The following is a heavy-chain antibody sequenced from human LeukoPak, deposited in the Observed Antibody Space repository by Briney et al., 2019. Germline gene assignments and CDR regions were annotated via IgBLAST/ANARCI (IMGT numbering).Heavy chain of an antibody. CDR2: ISRGGDDI. Sequence: PGGSLRLSCAASGFTFSSYSMNWVRQAPGKGLEWVSVISRGGDDIYYADSAKGRFTISRDNSKSTLYLQMNGLRAEDTAVYYCAKSPTPTNCRSLDYWGQGTLATVSS. CDR3: AKSPTPTNCRSLDY. J-gene: IGHJ4*02. V-gene: IGHV3-23*01. D-gene: IGHD2-2*01. CDR1: GFTFSSYS.